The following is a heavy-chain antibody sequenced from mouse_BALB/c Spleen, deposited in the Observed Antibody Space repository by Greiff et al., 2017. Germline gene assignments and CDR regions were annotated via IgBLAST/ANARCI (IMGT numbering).Heavy chain of an antibody. CDR2: IYPYNGGT. Sequence: VQLQQSGPELVKPGASVKISCKASGYTFTDYNMHWVKQSHGKSLEWIGYIYPYNGGTGYNQKFKDKAILTVDKSSSTAYMQLSSLTSEDSAVYYCARGGFGVRDYYAMDYWGQGTSVTVSS. J-gene: IGHJ4*01. CDR3: ARGGFGVRDYYAMDY. CDR1: GYTFTDYN. D-gene: IGHD3-1*01. V-gene: IGHV1S29*02.